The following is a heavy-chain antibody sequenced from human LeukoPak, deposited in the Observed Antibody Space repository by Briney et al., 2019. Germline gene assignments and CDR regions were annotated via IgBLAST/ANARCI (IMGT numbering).Heavy chain of an antibody. CDR2: INHSGST. J-gene: IGHJ4*02. CDR3: AAYYYDSSGYYFLDY. D-gene: IGHD3-22*01. Sequence: PSETLSLTCAVYGGSFSGYYGSWIRQPPGKGLEWIGEINHSGSTNYNPSLKSRVTISVDTSKNQFSLKLSSVTAADTAVYYCAAYYYDSSGYYFLDYWGQGTLVTVSS. V-gene: IGHV4-34*01. CDR1: GGSFSGYY.